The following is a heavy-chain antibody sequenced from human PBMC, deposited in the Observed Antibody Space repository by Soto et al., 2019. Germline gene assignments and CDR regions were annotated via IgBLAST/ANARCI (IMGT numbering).Heavy chain of an antibody. D-gene: IGHD6-13*01. J-gene: IGHJ4*02. V-gene: IGHV3-66*01. CDR2: IYSGGST. CDR1: GFTVSSNY. Sequence: GSLRLSCAASGFTVSSNYMSWVRQAPGKGLEWVSVIYSGGSTYYADSVKGRFTISRDNSKNTLYLQMNSLRAEDTAVYYCARDSREKIAAAGLFDFWGQGTLVTVSS. CDR3: ARDSREKIAAAGLFDF.